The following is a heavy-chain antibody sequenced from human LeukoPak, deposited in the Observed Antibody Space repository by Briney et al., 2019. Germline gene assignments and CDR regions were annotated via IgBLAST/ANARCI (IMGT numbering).Heavy chain of an antibody. V-gene: IGHV4-31*01. CDR2: IYPSGTT. Sequence: SQTLSLTCTVSGGSIGIGGYYWSWIRQHPGKGLEWIGYIYPSGTTYYNPSLKSQVTISVDTSKVQFSLTLRSATAADTAVYYCARGNPRYSSGLGFDYWGQGSLVTVSS. D-gene: IGHD6-19*01. J-gene: IGHJ4*02. CDR1: GGSIGIGGYY. CDR3: ARGNPRYSSGLGFDY.